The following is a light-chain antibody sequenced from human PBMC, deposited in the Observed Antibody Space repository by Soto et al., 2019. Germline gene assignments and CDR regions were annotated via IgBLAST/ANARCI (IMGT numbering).Light chain of an antibody. CDR2: GAS. CDR1: QRVSSSY. Sequence: EIVLTQSPGTLSLSPGERATLSCRASQRVSSSYLAWYQQKPGQAPRLLIYGASSRATGIPARFSGSGSGTDFTLTISRLEPEDFAVYYCQQYGSSLFTFGPGTKVDIK. V-gene: IGKV3-20*01. J-gene: IGKJ3*01. CDR3: QQYGSSLFT.